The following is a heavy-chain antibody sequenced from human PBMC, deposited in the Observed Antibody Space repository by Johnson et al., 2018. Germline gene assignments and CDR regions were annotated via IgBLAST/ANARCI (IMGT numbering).Heavy chain of an antibody. J-gene: IGHJ3*02. CDR3: AGIRVWSSTSCYDAFDI. CDR1: GGTFSSYA. Sequence: VQLVESGAEVKKPGSSVKVSCKASGGTFSSYAISGVRQAPGQGLEWMGGIIPIFGTANYAQKFQGRGRITADESTSTAYMELSSLRYGETAVFYCAGIRVWSSTSCYDAFDIWGQGTMVTVSS. D-gene: IGHD2-2*01. CDR2: IIPIFGTA. V-gene: IGHV1-69*01.